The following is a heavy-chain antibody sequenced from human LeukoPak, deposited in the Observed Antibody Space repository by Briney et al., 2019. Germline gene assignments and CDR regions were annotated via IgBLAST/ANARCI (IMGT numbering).Heavy chain of an antibody. D-gene: IGHD6-6*01. Sequence: GGSLRLSCAASAFTFSSFSMNWVRQAPGKGLEWVSYISSSGSTIYCADSVKGRFTICRDNAKNSLYLQMNSLRAEDAAVYYCVRDFLGAGSSFDYWGQGTLVTVSS. CDR1: AFTFSSFS. CDR2: ISSSGSTI. CDR3: VRDFLGAGSSFDY. J-gene: IGHJ4*02. V-gene: IGHV3-48*01.